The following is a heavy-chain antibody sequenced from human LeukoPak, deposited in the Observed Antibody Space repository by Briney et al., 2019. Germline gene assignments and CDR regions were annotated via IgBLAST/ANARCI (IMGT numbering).Heavy chain of an antibody. CDR1: GGSISSSNW. Sequence: SETLSLTCAVSGGSISSSNWWSWVRQPPGKGLEWIGEIYHSGSTNYNPSLKSRVTISVDKSKNQFSLRLSSVTAADTAVYYCARGMYDFWSGYPRGAFGYWGQGTLVTVSS. CDR2: IYHSGST. V-gene: IGHV4-4*02. D-gene: IGHD3-3*01. J-gene: IGHJ4*02. CDR3: ARGMYDFWSGYPRGAFGY.